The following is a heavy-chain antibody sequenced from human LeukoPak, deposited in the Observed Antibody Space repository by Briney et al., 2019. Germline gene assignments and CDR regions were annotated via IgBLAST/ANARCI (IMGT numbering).Heavy chain of an antibody. CDR2: IYYSGST. D-gene: IGHD3-22*01. V-gene: IGHV4-39*01. CDR3: ARSGSIDMIVVFTFDY. Sequence: SETLSLTCTVSGGSISSSSYYWGWIRQPPGKGLEWIGSIYYSGSTYYNPSLKSRVTISVDTSKSQFSLKLSSVTAPDTAVYYCARSGSIDMIVVFTFDYWGQGTLVTVSS. CDR1: GGSISSSSYY. J-gene: IGHJ4*02.